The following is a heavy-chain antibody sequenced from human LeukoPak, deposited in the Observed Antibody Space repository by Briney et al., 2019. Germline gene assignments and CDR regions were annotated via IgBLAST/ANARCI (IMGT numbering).Heavy chain of an antibody. Sequence: SETLSLTCTVSLGSVKNYYWSWIRQPAGKGLEWIGRIYQSGTTYYSPSLKSRVTMSIDTSKNQFSLHLSPVTAADTGTYYCARVFGGNSLDHWGQGTMAILSS. D-gene: IGHD4-23*01. CDR3: ARVFGGNSLDH. V-gene: IGHV4-4*07. J-gene: IGHJ3*01. CDR2: IYQSGTT. CDR1: LGSVKNYY.